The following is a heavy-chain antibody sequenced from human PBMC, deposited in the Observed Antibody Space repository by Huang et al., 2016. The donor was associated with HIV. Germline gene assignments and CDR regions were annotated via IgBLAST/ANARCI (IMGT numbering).Heavy chain of an antibody. D-gene: IGHD4-17*01. CDR3: VRGTRYGDYGLRHYYYYMDV. CDR1: GYTFSSHD. Sequence: QVQLVQSGAEVKTPGASVTVSCKASGYTFSSHDINWVRQAPGQGLEWMGWMNPKSGHTGYSQKFQGRGNITRSTSITTAYMELSSLRSADTAVYYCVRGTRYGDYGLRHYYYYMDVWGKGTTVTVSS. V-gene: IGHV1-8*01. J-gene: IGHJ6*03. CDR2: MNPKSGHT.